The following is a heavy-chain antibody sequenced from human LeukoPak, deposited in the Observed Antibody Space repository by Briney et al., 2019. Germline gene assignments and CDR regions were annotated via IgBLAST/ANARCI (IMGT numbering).Heavy chain of an antibody. J-gene: IGHJ4*02. CDR2: ISGSGGST. CDR1: GVTFSSYA. D-gene: IGHD3-22*01. V-gene: IGHV3-23*01. CDR3: DKCNRDYYDTSGPHFDY. Sequence: GGSLRLSCAASGVTFSSYAMGWGRHAPGKGLECGSAISGSGGSTYYADSVKGRFTISRDNSKNTLYLQMNRMRTEETAVYYCDKCNRDYYDTSGPHFDYWGQGTLVTVSS.